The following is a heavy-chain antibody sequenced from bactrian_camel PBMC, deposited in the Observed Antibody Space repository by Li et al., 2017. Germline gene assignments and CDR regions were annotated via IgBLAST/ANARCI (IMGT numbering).Heavy chain of an antibody. J-gene: IGHJ4*01. CDR2: FGDDAST. D-gene: IGHD2*01. V-gene: IGHV3S44*01. Sequence: VQLVESGGGSVQPGGSLRLSCVAPGYISRGYCMAWFRQPPGQEREGVASFGDDASTRYADSVKGRFTISKDKDKNILYLQMSSLKPEDSAMYYCAAGRSFWKGGKWLCASRNEDWYWGQGTQVTVS. CDR1: GYISRGYC. CDR3: AAGRSFWKGGKWLCASRNEDWY.